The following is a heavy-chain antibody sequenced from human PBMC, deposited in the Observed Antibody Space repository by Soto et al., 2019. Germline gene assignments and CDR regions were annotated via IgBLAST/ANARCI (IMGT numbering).Heavy chain of an antibody. CDR2: ISSSSSYT. CDR1: GFTFSDYY. V-gene: IGHV3-11*06. J-gene: IGHJ6*02. D-gene: IGHD3-3*01. Sequence: QVQLVESGGGLVKPGGSLRLFCAASGFTFSDYYMSWIRQAPGKGLEWVSYISSSSSYTNYADSVKGRFTISRDNAKNSLYLQMNSLRAEDTAVYYCARDLWSGYYTYYYYRMDVWGQGTTVTVSS. CDR3: ARDLWSGYYTYYYYRMDV.